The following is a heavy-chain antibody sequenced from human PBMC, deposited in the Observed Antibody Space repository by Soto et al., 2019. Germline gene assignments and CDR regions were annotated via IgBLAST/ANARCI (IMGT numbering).Heavy chain of an antibody. CDR1: GFTFSSYA. CDR2: ISGSGGST. D-gene: IGHD5-18*01. Sequence: EVQLLESGGGLVQPGGSLRLSCAASGFTFSSYAMSWVRQAPGKGLEWVSAISGSGGSTYYVDSVKGRFTISRDNSKNTLYLQMNSLRAEDTAVYYCAKSGGYNYGYQETDYWGQGTLVTDSS. CDR3: AKSGGYNYGYQETDY. V-gene: IGHV3-23*01. J-gene: IGHJ4*02.